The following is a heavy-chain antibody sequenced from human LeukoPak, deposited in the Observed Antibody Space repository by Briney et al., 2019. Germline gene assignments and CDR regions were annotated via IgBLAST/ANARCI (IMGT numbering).Heavy chain of an antibody. Sequence: GGSLRLSCAAAEFTFSNYWMSWVRQAPGKGLEWVAVISYDGSNKYYADSVKGRFTISRDNSKNTLYLQMNSLRAEDTAVYYCAKDQWLVFHYGMDVWGQGTTVTVSS. CDR1: EFTFSNYW. D-gene: IGHD6-19*01. V-gene: IGHV3-30*18. J-gene: IGHJ6*02. CDR2: ISYDGSNK. CDR3: AKDQWLVFHYGMDV.